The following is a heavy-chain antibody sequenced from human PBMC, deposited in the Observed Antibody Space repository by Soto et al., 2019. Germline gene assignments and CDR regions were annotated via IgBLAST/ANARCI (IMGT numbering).Heavy chain of an antibody. D-gene: IGHD3-10*01. CDR1: GFTFRSYT. V-gene: IGHV3-21*01. Sequence: EVQLVESGGGLVKPGGSLRLSCAASGFTFRSYTMNWVRQAPGKGLEWVSSISSSSSYIYYADSVKGRFTVSRDNAKNSLFLQMNSLRAEDTAVYYCARAQGFGESQVDVWGQGTTVTVSS. J-gene: IGHJ6*02. CDR3: ARAQGFGESQVDV. CDR2: ISSSSSYI.